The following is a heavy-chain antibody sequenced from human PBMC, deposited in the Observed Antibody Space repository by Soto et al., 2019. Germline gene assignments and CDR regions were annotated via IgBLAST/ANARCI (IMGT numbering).Heavy chain of an antibody. Sequence: GGSLRLSCAASGFTFSSYGMHWGRQAPGKGLEWVAVISYDGSNKYYADSVKGRFTISRDNSKNTLYLQMNSLRAEDTAVYYCVKDTYSGSYFVDYWGQGTLVTVSS. CDR3: VKDTYSGSYFVDY. CDR1: GFTFSSYG. J-gene: IGHJ4*02. CDR2: ISYDGSNK. V-gene: IGHV3-30*18. D-gene: IGHD1-26*01.